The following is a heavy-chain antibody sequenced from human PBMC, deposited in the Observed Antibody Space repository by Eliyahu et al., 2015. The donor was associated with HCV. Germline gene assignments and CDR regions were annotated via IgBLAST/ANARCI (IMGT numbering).Heavy chain of an antibody. CDR2: IVPILGTA. Sequence: QVQLVQSGAEVKKPGSSVKVSCKASGGTFSNYAISWVRQAPGQGLEWVGGIVPILGTAEYAQKFQGRVTITADDSTSTAYMELSTLRPEDTAVYFCARPRYCSGGNCYNNFDYWGQGTLVAVSS. V-gene: IGHV1-69*01. J-gene: IGHJ4*02. CDR3: ARPRYCSGGNCYNNFDY. CDR1: GGTFSNYA. D-gene: IGHD2-15*01.